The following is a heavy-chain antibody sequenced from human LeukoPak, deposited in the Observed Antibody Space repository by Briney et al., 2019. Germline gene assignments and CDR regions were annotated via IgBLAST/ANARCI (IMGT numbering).Heavy chain of an antibody. Sequence: GRSLRPSCAAAGLSFSNYWMSCVRQAPRNWLEWVANINQGGRDTSHVDSVKGPFTISSHNAKNPPYLDMNSLRVEDTAMCYCARTSRSSSMDDWGKGTLVTVSS. V-gene: IGHV3-7*01. J-gene: IGHJ4*02. D-gene: IGHD2-15*01. CDR3: ARTSRSSSMDD. CDR1: GLSFSNYW. CDR2: INQGGRDT.